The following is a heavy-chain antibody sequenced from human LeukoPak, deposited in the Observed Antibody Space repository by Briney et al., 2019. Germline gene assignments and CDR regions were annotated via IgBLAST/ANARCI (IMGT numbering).Heavy chain of an antibody. Sequence: PSETLSLTCTVSGGSISSSSYYWGWIRQPPGKGLEWFGSIYYSGSTYYNPSLKSRVTISVDTSKNQFSLKLSSVTAAYTAVYYCARLPAAARAFDIWGQGTMVTVSS. J-gene: IGHJ3*02. D-gene: IGHD2-2*01. CDR3: ARLPAAARAFDI. V-gene: IGHV4-39*01. CDR1: GGSISSSSYY. CDR2: IYYSGST.